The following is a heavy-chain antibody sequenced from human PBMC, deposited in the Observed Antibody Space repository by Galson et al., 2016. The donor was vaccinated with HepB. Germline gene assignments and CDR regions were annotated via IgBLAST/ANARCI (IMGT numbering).Heavy chain of an antibody. J-gene: IGHJ4*02. CDR2: IWSGGIKK. V-gene: IGHV3-33*01. Sequence: SLRLSCAGSGFSFSAYAVYWVRQTPGKGLEWVAVIWSGGIKKYYADSVEGRFTISRDNSENTVYLQIDTLRVEDTAMYYCASSVVVAGIIDYWGQGTLVTVSS. CDR1: GFSFSAYA. CDR3: ASSVVVAGIIDY. D-gene: IGHD5/OR15-5a*01.